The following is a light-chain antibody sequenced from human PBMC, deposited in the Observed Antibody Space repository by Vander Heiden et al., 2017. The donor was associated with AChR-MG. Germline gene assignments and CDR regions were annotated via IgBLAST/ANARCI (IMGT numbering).Light chain of an antibody. CDR2: DAS. CDR1: QSVGTY. Sequence: EIVLTQSPATMSLSPGERATLSCRASQSVGTYLNWYQQKPGQAPRLLIFDASDRATGIPARFSGSGSGTDFTLTISSLEPEDFAVYYCQQRSNWPPITFGQGTRLDIK. V-gene: IGKV3-11*01. J-gene: IGKJ5*01. CDR3: QQRSNWPPIT.